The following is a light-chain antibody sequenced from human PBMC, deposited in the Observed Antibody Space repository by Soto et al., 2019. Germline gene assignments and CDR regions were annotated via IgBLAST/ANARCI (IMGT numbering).Light chain of an antibody. V-gene: IGLV1-44*01. Sequence: QSVLTQPPSASGTPGQRVTISWSGSSSNIGSNTVNWYQQLPGTAPKLLIYSNNQRPSGVPDRFSGSKSGTSASLAISGLQSEDEADYYCAAWDDSLNGLWVFGTGTKVTGL. CDR3: AAWDDSLNGLWV. J-gene: IGLJ1*01. CDR1: SSNIGSNT. CDR2: SNN.